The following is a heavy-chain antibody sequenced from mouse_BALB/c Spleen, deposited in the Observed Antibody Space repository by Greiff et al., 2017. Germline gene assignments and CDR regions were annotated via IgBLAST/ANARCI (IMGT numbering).Heavy chain of an antibody. D-gene: IGHD2-14*01. CDR1: GYTFTSYW. Sequence: QVQLQQPGAELVKPGASVKLSCKASGYTFTSYWMHWVKQRPGQGLEWIGEINPSNGRTNYNEKFKSKATLTVDKSSSTAYMQLSSLTSEDSAVYYCADLLQGAMDYWGQGTSVTVSS. V-gene: IGHV1S81*02. CDR2: INPSNGRT. J-gene: IGHJ4*01. CDR3: ADLLQGAMDY.